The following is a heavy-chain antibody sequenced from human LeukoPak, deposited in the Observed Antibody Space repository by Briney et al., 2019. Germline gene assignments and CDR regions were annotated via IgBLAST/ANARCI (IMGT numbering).Heavy chain of an antibody. CDR3: ARDRIVATIGQVFDP. J-gene: IGHJ5*02. CDR1: GGSISSSTNW. V-gene: IGHV4-4*02. D-gene: IGHD5-12*01. Sequence: SGTLSLTCAVSGGSISSSTNWWSWVRQPPGKGLEWIGEIYHSGSTYYNPSLKSRVTISVDTSKNQFSLKLSSVTAADTAVYYCARDRIVATIGQVFDPWGQGTLVTVSS. CDR2: IYHSGST.